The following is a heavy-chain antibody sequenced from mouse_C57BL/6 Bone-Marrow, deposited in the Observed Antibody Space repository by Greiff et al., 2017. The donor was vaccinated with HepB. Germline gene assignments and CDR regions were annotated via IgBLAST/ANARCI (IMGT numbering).Heavy chain of an antibody. D-gene: IGHD4-1*01. J-gene: IGHJ3*01. CDR1: GYTFTSYG. Sequence: QVQLQQSGAELARPGASVKLSCKASGYTFTSYGISWVKQRTGQGLEWIGEIYPRSGNTYYNEKFKGKATLTADKSSSTAYMELRSLTSEDSVVYFCARLGRVFAYWGQGTLVTVSA. CDR2: IYPRSGNT. CDR3: ARLGRVFAY. V-gene: IGHV1-81*01.